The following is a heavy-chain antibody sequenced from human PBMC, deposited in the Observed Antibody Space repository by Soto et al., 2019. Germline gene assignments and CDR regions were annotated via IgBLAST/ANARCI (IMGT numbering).Heavy chain of an antibody. D-gene: IGHD2-8*01. CDR3: ASNEKGYFDY. V-gene: IGHV3-30*03. CDR1: GFTFSSYG. CDR2: ISYDGTNK. Sequence: GGSLRLSCAASGFTFSSYGMHWVRQAPGKGLEWVAVISYDGTNKNYGGSVQGRFTISRDNSKDTLYLQMNSLRPEDTAVYYCASNEKGYFDYWGQGTLVTVSS. J-gene: IGHJ4*02.